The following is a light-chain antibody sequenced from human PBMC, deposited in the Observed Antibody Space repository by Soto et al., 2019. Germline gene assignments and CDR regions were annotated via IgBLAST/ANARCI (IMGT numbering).Light chain of an antibody. J-gene: IGKJ5*01. CDR2: KAS. V-gene: IGKV1-5*03. CDR1: QSISVW. CDR3: QQYQNWPRIT. Sequence: DIQMTQSPSTLSASVGDRVTITCRASQSISVWLAWYQQKAGKAPNLLIYKASRLESGVPSRFSGSGSETEFTLTISGLQSEDFADYYCQQYQNWPRITFGQGTRLEIK.